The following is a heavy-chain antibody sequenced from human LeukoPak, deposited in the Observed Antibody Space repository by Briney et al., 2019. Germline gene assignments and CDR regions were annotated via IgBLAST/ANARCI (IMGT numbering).Heavy chain of an antibody. CDR1: GGSFSGYY. D-gene: IGHD3-10*01. V-gene: IGHV4-34*01. J-gene: IGHJ4*02. Sequence: SETLSLTCAVYGGSFSGYYWSWIRQPPGKGLEWIGEINHSGSTNYNPSLKSRVTISVDTSKNQFSLKLSSVTAADTAEYYCARDSWFGELLFDYWGQGTLVTVSS. CDR3: ARDSWFGELLFDY. CDR2: INHSGST.